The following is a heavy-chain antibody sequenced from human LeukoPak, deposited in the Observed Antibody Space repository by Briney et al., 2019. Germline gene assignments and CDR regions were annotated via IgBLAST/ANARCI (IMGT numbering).Heavy chain of an antibody. CDR3: ARDLSNWNGVSAFDI. CDR1: GGSISSYY. V-gene: IGHV4-59*01. J-gene: IGHJ3*02. CDR2: IYYSGST. D-gene: IGHD1-20*01. Sequence: SETLSLTCTVSGGSISSYYWSWIRQPPGKGLEWIGYIYYSGSTNYNPSLKSRVTISVDTSKNQFSLKLSSVTAADTAVYYCARDLSNWNGVSAFDIWGQGTMVTVSS.